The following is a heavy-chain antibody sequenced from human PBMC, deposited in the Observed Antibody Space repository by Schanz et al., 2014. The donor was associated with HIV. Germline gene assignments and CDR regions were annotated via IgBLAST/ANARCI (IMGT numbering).Heavy chain of an antibody. D-gene: IGHD1-26*01. CDR2: ISGGST. CDR1: GFTFSSYA. V-gene: IGHV3-23*04. J-gene: IGHJ1*01. Sequence: EVQLVESGGSLVQPGGSLRLSCAASGFTFSSYAMTWVRQAPGKGLEWVSAISGGSTYYADSVKGRFTISRDNSKNTLFLQMNSLRAEDTALYYCAKRGPYTGRYEYFQQWGQGTLVTVSS. CDR3: AKRGPYTGRYEYFQQ.